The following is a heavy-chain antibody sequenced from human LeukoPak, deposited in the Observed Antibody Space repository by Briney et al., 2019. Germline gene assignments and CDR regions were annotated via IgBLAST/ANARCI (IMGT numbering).Heavy chain of an antibody. J-gene: IGHJ4*02. CDR2: ISGSGGST. CDR3: AKDEDYGDFCYFDY. Sequence: GGSLRLSCAASGFTFSSHAMSWVRQAPGKGLEWVSAISGSGGSTYYADSVKGRFTISRDNSKNTLYLQMNSLRAEDTAVYYCAKDEDYGDFCYFDYWGQGTLVTVSS. D-gene: IGHD4-17*01. CDR1: GFTFSSHA. V-gene: IGHV3-23*01.